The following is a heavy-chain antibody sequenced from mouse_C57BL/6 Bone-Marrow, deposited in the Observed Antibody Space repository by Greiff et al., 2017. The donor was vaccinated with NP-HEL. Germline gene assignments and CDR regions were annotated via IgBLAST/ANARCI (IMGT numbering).Heavy chain of an antibody. Sequence: VKLVESGAELARPGASVKLSCKASGYTFTSYGISWVKQRTGQGLEWIGEIYPRSGNTYYNEKFKGKATLTADKSSSTAYMELRSLTSEDSAVYFCARSLGRGVYWGQGTTLTVSS. CDR1: GYTFTSYG. CDR3: ARSLGRGVY. CDR2: IYPRSGNT. J-gene: IGHJ2*01. V-gene: IGHV1-81*01. D-gene: IGHD4-1*01.